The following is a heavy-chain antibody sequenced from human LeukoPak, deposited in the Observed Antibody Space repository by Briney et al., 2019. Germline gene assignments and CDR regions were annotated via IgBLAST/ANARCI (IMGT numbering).Heavy chain of an antibody. J-gene: IGHJ6*03. CDR1: GGSISSYH. D-gene: IGHD3-16*01. Sequence: PSETLSLTCTVSGGSISSYHWSWIRRPPGKGLEWIGYIYYSGSTNYNPSLKSRVTISVDTSKNQFSLKLSSVTAADTAVYYCARETSQKGAHYMDVWGKGTTVTISS. CDR2: IYYSGST. V-gene: IGHV4-59*01. CDR3: ARETSQKGAHYMDV.